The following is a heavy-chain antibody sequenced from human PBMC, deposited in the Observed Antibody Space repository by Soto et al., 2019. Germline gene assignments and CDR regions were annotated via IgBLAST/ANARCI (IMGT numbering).Heavy chain of an antibody. Sequence: PSETPSLTCTVSSAPITKYYWGWVRQAPGRGLEWIGFTHHSGYTSYSPSLKSRVTISVDPSKNQFSLKLSSVTAADTAVYYCARVKDSSGWWDYWGQGTLVTVSS. CDR3: ARVKDSSGWWDY. CDR1: SAPITKYY. J-gene: IGHJ4*02. CDR2: THHSGYT. V-gene: IGHV4-4*09. D-gene: IGHD6-19*01.